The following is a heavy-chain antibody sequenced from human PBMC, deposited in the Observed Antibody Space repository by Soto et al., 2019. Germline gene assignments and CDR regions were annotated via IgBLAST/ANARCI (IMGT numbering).Heavy chain of an antibody. Sequence: QVQLVQSGAEVKKPGASVRISCRASGYSFTSTYVHWVRQAPGQGPEWVGIINPAGGTTYYAQKFQGRLTTTSDTSTDTVFMDLNDLTSEDTAVYFCALKVVTYYDNWGQGTLLTVSS. CDR1: GYSFTSTY. V-gene: IGHV1-46*01. D-gene: IGHD2-21*02. J-gene: IGHJ4*02. CDR2: INPAGGTT. CDR3: ALKVVTYYDN.